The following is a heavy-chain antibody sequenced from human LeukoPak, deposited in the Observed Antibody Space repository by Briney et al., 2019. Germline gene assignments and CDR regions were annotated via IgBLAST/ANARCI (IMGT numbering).Heavy chain of an antibody. J-gene: IGHJ4*02. Sequence: ASVKVSCKASGYTFTGYYMHWVRQAPGQGLEWMGWINPNSGGTNYAQKFQGRVTMTRNTSISTAYMELSSLRSEDTAVYYCARGGGSYSAFDYWGQGALVTVSS. D-gene: IGHD1-26*01. CDR2: INPNSGGT. V-gene: IGHV1-2*02. CDR3: ARGGGSYSAFDY. CDR1: GYTFTGYY.